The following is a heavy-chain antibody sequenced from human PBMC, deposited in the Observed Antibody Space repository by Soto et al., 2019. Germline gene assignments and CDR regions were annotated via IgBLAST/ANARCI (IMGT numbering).Heavy chain of an antibody. D-gene: IGHD1-1*01. CDR1: GYSFASQW. J-gene: IGHJ4*02. CDR2: IDLSESYT. CDR3: ATQGLTTDYVDH. V-gene: IGHV5-10-1*03. Sequence: EVQLEQSGAEVKKSGESLRISCKVSGYSFASQWISWVRQVPGKGQEWMGRIDLSESYTTYNPSFQGHVSFSADKSITTAYLQWSSLEASDSAIYYCATQGLTTDYVDHWGRGTLVTVSS.